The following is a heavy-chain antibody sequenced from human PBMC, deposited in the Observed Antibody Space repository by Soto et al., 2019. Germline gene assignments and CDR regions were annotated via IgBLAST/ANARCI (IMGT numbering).Heavy chain of an antibody. V-gene: IGHV4-59*11. D-gene: IGHD7-27*01. CDR3: TRTNWYSEY. CDR2: IYYSGNT. J-gene: IGHJ4*02. CDR1: GGSISNHY. Sequence: SETLSLTCSVSGGSISNHYWSWIRQPPGKGLEWIGYIYYSGNTNYNPSLKSRVTMSADTSRNQISLKLTTVTAADTAVYYCTRTNWYSEYWGQGTRVTVSS.